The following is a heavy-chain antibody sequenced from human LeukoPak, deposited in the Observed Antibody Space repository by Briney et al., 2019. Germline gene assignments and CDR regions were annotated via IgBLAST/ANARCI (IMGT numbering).Heavy chain of an antibody. CDR2: INPSGGST. CDR3: ARGYFDWLSEGGYFDY. V-gene: IGHV1-46*01. Sequence: ASVKVSCKASGYTFTSYYMHWVRQAPGQGLEWMGIINPSGGSTSYAQKFQGRVTMTRNTSISTAYMELSSLRSEDTAVYYCARGYFDWLSEGGYFDYWGQGTLVTVSS. CDR1: GYTFTSYY. J-gene: IGHJ4*02. D-gene: IGHD3-9*01.